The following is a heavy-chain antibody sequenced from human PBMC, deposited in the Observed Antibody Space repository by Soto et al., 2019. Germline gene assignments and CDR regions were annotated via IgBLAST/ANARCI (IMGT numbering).Heavy chain of an antibody. J-gene: IGHJ4*02. V-gene: IGHV4-59*01. D-gene: IGHD2-15*01. Sequence: SETLSLTCTVSGGSISPFYWSWVRQPPGKGLEWIGYLYYSGNTNYNPSLKSRVTISVDASKNQVSLRLTSVTAADTAVYYCARVGGVAARTFDYWGQGTLVTVST. CDR1: GGSISPFY. CDR2: LYYSGNT. CDR3: ARVGGVAARTFDY.